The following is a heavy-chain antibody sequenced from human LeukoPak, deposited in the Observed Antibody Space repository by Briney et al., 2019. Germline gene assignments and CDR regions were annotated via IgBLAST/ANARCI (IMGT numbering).Heavy chain of an antibody. Sequence: ASVKVSCKASGYTFTSYDINWVRQATGQGLEWMGWMNPNSGNTGYAQKFQGRVTMTRNTSISTAYMELSSLRSEDTAVYYCARVGDGDYRVYYYYGMDVWGQGTTVTVSS. CDR2: MNPNSGNT. V-gene: IGHV1-8*01. CDR3: ARVGDGDYRVYYYYGMDV. J-gene: IGHJ6*02. CDR1: GYTFTSYD. D-gene: IGHD4-17*01.